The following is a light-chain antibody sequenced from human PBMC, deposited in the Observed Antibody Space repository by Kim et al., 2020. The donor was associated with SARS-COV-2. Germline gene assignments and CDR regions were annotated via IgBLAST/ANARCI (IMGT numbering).Light chain of an antibody. Sequence: LSPGERATRSCRASQSINSNYLAWYQQKAGLAPRLLIYRASNRATGIPDRFSGSGSGTDFTLTISRLDPEDFAVYYCQQFGDSLTFGGGTKVDIK. V-gene: IGKV3-20*01. CDR3: QQFGDSLT. J-gene: IGKJ4*01. CDR1: QSINSNY. CDR2: RAS.